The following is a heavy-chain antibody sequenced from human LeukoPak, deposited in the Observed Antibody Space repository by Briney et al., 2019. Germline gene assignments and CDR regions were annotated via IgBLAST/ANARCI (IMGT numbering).Heavy chain of an antibody. CDR3: ARNLEVVSFDY. V-gene: IGHV4-39*01. J-gene: IGHJ4*02. Sequence: TSSETLSLTCTVSGGSISSSSYYWGWIRQPPGKGLEWIGSIYYSGSTYYNPSLKSRVTISVDTSKNQFSLKLSSVTAADTAVYYCARNLEVVSFDYWGQGTLVTVSS. CDR1: GGSISSSSYY. D-gene: IGHD2-21*01. CDR2: IYYSGST.